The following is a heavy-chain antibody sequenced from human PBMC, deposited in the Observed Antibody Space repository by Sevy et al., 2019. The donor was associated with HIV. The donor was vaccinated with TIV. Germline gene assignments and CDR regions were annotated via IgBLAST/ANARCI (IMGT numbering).Heavy chain of an antibody. CDR1: GFTFSSYA. Sequence: GGSLRLSCAASGFTFSSYAMSWVRQAPGKGLEWVSAISGSGGSTYYADSGKGRFTIARDNSKNTLYLQMNSLRAEDTAVYYCAKDSACSSTSCYALGLIDYWGQGTLVTVSS. CDR2: ISGSGGST. D-gene: IGHD2-2*01. CDR3: AKDSACSSTSCYALGLIDY. J-gene: IGHJ4*02. V-gene: IGHV3-23*01.